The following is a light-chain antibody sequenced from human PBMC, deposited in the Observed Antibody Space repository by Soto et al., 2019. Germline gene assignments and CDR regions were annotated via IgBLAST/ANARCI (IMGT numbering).Light chain of an antibody. CDR2: GTS. CDR3: LLYYAGAVV. J-gene: IGLJ2*01. Sequence: QAVVTQEPSLTVSPGGTGTLTCASSTGAVTSGYYSNWFQQKPGQAPRALISGTSNKHSWTPALFSGSLLGGKAVLTLSGVQPEDEAEYYCLLYYAGAVVFGGGTKVTVL. V-gene: IGLV7-43*01. CDR1: TGAVTSGYY.